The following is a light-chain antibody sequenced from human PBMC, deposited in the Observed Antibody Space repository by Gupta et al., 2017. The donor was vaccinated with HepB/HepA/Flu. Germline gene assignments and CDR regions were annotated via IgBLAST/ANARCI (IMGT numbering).Light chain of an antibody. V-gene: IGKV1-39*01. CDR2: TAS. CDR1: QTISNS. J-gene: IGKJ5*01. CDR3: QQSYSTFT. Sequence: EIQMTQSPSSLSASVGDRVTITCRASQTISNSLNWYQQKPGKAPKLLIYTASNLQSGVPSRFSGSGSGTDFALTISSLQPEDFATYFCQQSYSTFTFGQGTRLEIK.